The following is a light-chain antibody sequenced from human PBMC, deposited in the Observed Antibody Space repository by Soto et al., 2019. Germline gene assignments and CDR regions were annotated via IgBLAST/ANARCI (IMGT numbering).Light chain of an antibody. Sequence: DIQMPQSPSSVSASVGDRVTITCRASQDIGRWLAWFQQKPGEAPSLLIYTASTLHTGVSSRFSGSGSGTDFTLTITSLQPEDFATYYCQQGDSFPLTFGGGTKVEIK. CDR3: QQGDSFPLT. CDR2: TAS. CDR1: QDIGRW. V-gene: IGKV1-12*01. J-gene: IGKJ4*01.